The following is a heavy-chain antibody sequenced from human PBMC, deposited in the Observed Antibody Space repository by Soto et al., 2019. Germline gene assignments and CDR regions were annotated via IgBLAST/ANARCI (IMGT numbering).Heavy chain of an antibody. CDR3: ASQLSSTDN. CDR2: INGDGSNI. D-gene: IGHD2-2*01. Sequence: VQLVESGGGLVQPGGSLRLSCAASGFTFSNYCMHWVRQAPGKGLVWVSRINGDGSNIGYADSVKGRFTISRDNAKDTLYLQMNSLRVEDTAVYYCASQLSSTDNWGQGTLVIVSA. CDR1: GFTFSNYC. V-gene: IGHV3-74*01. J-gene: IGHJ4*02.